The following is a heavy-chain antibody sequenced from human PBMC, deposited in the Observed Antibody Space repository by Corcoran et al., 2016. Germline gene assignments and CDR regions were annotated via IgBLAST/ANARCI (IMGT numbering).Heavy chain of an antibody. D-gene: IGHD1-26*01. J-gene: IGHJ3*02. V-gene: IGHV4-59*01. CDR3: ARESGSQGDAFDI. Sequence: QVQLQESGPGLVKPSETLSLTCTVSGGSISSYYWSWIRQPPGKGLEWIGYIYYSGSTNYNPSLQSRVTISVDTSTNQFSLKLSSVTAADTAVYYCARESGSQGDAFDIWGQGTMVTVSS. CDR1: GGSISSYY. CDR2: IYYSGST.